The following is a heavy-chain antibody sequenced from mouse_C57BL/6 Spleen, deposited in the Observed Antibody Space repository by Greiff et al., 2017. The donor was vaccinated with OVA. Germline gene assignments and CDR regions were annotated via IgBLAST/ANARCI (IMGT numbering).Heavy chain of an antibody. J-gene: IGHJ4*01. CDR3: ARTGSRLYYARDY. CDR1: GYTFTSYW. Sequence: QVHVRQSGAELAKPGASVKLSCKASGYTFTSYWMHWVKQRPGQGLEWIGYINPSSGYTKYNQKFKDKATLTADKSSSTAYMQLSSLTYEDSSVYYGARTGSRLYYARDYWGQGTSATGSS. CDR2: INPSSGYT. V-gene: IGHV1-7*01. D-gene: IGHD1-1*01.